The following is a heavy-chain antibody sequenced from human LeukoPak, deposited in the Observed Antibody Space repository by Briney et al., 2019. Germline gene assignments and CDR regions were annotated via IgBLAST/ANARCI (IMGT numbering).Heavy chain of an antibody. CDR2: IIPIFGTA. D-gene: IGHD2-2*01. CDR1: GGTFSSYA. Sequence: SVKVSCKASGGTFSSYAISWVRQAPGQGLEWMGGIIPIFGTANYAQKFQGRVTITADESTSTAYMELSSLRSEDTAVYYCARGPTRVVPAAVYLDYWGQGTLVTVSS. V-gene: IGHV1-69*13. CDR3: ARGPTRVVPAAVYLDY. J-gene: IGHJ4*02.